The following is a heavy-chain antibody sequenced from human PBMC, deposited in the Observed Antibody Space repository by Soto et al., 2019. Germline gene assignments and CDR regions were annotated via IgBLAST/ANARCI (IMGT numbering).Heavy chain of an antibody. CDR1: GFSLSTSGVG. D-gene: IGHD3-22*01. Sequence: QITLKESGPPLVKPTQTLTLTCTFSGFSLSTSGVGVGWIRQPPGRALEWLALIYWDDDKRYSPSLKSRLTITKDTSKNQVVLTMTNMDPVDTATYYCALLTYYYDSSGYYSSAEYFQHWGQGTLVTVSS. CDR2: IYWDDDK. CDR3: ALLTYYYDSSGYYSSAEYFQH. J-gene: IGHJ1*01. V-gene: IGHV2-5*02.